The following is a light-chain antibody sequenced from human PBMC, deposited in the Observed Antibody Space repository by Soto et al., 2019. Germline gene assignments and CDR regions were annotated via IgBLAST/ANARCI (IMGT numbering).Light chain of an antibody. CDR2: DVS. CDR1: RRDVGGYNY. J-gene: IGLJ1*01. CDR3: SSYTSSSTPPYV. V-gene: IGLV2-14*01. Sequence: QSALNQPASVSGSPGQTITISCTGTRRDVGGYNYVSWYQQHPGKAPKLMIYDVSNRPSGVSNRFSGSKSGNTASLTISGLQAEDEADYYCSSYTSSSTPPYVFGTGT.